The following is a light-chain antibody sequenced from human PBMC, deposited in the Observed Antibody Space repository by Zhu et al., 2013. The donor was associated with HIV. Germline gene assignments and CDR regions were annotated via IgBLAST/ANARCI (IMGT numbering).Light chain of an antibody. CDR2: WAS. CDR3: QQYYNTPWT. J-gene: IGKJ1*01. V-gene: IGKV4-1*01. CDR1: QSVLYTSNTKNY. Sequence: DIVMTQSPDSLAVSLGERATINCKSSQSVLYTSNTKNYLAWYQQKPAQSPKLLIYWASTRESGVPDRFSGSGSETDFTLTITSLQAEDVAVYYCQQYYNTPWTFGQGTKVELK.